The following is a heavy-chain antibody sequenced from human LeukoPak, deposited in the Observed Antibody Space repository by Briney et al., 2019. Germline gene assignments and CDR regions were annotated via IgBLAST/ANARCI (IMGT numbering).Heavy chain of an antibody. J-gene: IGHJ6*03. CDR3: ARDQRYFDYLSRGVGYYYMDV. D-gene: IGHD3-9*01. V-gene: IGHV4-4*02. CDR2: VYRGGIT. CDR1: GVSISSSMW. Sequence: SETLSLTCAVSGVSISSSMWWSWVRQTPGKGLEWIGEVYRGGITNYNPSLKGRVTISVDTSKNQFSLRLTSVTAADTAVYHFARDQRYFDYLSRGVGYYYMDVWGKGTTVTVPS.